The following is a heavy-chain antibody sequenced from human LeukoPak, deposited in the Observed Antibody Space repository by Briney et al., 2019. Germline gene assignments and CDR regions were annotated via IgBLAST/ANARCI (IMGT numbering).Heavy chain of an antibody. D-gene: IGHD4-23*01. CDR2: IHFSGST. Sequence: ASETLSLTCTVSGGSINSYYWSWIRQPPGKGLEWIGYIHFSGSTSYNPSLKSRVTISVDTSKNHFSLKLSSVTAADTAIYYCARSFYGGNSDYWGQGTLLTVSS. J-gene: IGHJ4*02. CDR3: ARSFYGGNSDY. CDR1: GGSINSYY. V-gene: IGHV4-59*01.